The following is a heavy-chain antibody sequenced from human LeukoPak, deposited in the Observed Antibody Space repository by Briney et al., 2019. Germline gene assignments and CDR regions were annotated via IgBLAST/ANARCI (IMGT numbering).Heavy chain of an antibody. J-gene: IGHJ4*02. Sequence: GESLKISCKGSGYSFTSYWIGWVRRMPGKGLEWMGIIYPGDSDTRYSPSFQGQVTISADKSISTAYLQWSSLKASDTAMYYCARHRRDYGGNSDYFDYWGQGTLVTVSS. D-gene: IGHD4-23*01. CDR2: IYPGDSDT. CDR1: GYSFTSYW. CDR3: ARHRRDYGGNSDYFDY. V-gene: IGHV5-51*01.